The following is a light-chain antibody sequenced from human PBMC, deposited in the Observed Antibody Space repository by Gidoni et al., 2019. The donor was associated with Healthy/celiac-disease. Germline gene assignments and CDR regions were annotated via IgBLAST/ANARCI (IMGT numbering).Light chain of an antibody. V-gene: IGKV1-33*01. CDR1: QDISNY. CDR3: QQYDNLHT. CDR2: DAS. J-gene: IGKJ4*01. Sequence: DIQLTQSPSSLSASVGDRVTITCQASQDISNYLNWYQQKPGKAPKLLIYDASNLETGVPSRFSGSGSGTDFTFTSSSLQPEDIATYYWQQYDNLHTFGGGTKVEIK.